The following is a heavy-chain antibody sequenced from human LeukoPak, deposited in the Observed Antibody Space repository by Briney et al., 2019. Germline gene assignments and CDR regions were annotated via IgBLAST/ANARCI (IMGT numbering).Heavy chain of an antibody. CDR1: GFSISMYP. D-gene: IGHD3-10*01. Sequence: AGGCLRLSCTVSGFSISMYPMYWVRQAPGKGLEYVSAITSNGGSTYYANSVKGRFTISRDNHKNRLNLQMDSLRTEDPAVYYCVRDYYGFDYWGQGTLVTVSS. CDR3: VRDYYGFDY. CDR2: ITSNGGST. V-gene: IGHV3-64*01. J-gene: IGHJ4*02.